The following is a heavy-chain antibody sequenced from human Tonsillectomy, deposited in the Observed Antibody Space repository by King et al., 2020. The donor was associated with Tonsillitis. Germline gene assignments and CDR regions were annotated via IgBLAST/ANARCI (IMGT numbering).Heavy chain of an antibody. CDR2: ISYDGSNK. D-gene: IGHD3-3*01. V-gene: IGHV3-30-3*01. CDR1: GFTFSSYA. CDR3: ARGSSRMEWLLMNYYGMDV. J-gene: IGHJ6*02. Sequence: VQLVESGGGVVQPGRSLRLSCAASGFTFSSYAMHWVRQAPGKGLEWVAVISYDGSNKYYADSVKGRFTISRDNSKNTLYLQMNSLRAEDTAVYYCARGSSRMEWLLMNYYGMDVWGQGTTVTVSS.